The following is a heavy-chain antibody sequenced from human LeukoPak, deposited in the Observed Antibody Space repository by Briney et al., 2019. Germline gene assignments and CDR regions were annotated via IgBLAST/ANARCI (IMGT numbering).Heavy chain of an antibody. Sequence: GGSLRLSCAASGFTFSSYSMNWVRQAPGKGLEWVSYISSSSSTIYYADSVKGRFTISRDNAKNSLYLQMNSLRAEDTAVYYCARDKITFNGYYYGMDVWGQGTTVTVSS. CDR3: ARDKITFNGYYYGMDV. CDR2: ISSSSSTI. V-gene: IGHV3-48*01. CDR1: GFTFSSYS. J-gene: IGHJ6*02. D-gene: IGHD1-20*01.